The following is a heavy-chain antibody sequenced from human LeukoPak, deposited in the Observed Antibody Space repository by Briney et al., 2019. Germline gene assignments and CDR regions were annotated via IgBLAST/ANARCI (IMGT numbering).Heavy chain of an antibody. CDR2: INPNSGFT. CDR1: GYPFTGYY. J-gene: IGHJ4*02. D-gene: IGHD2-2*01. Sequence: ASVKVSCKASGYPFTGYYLHWVRQAPGQGLEWMGGINPNSGFTNYAQKFQGRVTMTRDTSISTAYMELSRLRSDDTAVYYCARLADCSSSSCRSFDYWGQGTLVTVSS. CDR3: ARLADCSSSSCRSFDY. V-gene: IGHV1-2*02.